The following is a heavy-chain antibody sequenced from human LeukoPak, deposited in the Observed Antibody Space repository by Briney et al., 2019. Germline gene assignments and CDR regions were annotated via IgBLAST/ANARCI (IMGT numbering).Heavy chain of an antibody. J-gene: IGHJ6*02. CDR1: GYTLTSYA. V-gene: IGHV7-4-1*02. Sequence: ASVKVSCKASGYTLTSYAMNWVRQAPGQGLEWMGWINTNTGNPTYAQGFTGRFVFSLDTSVSTAYLQISSLKAEDTAVYYCARDLRRNNWQQLANYYGMDVWGQGTTVTVSS. CDR3: ARDLRRNNWQQLANYYGMDV. D-gene: IGHD6-13*01. CDR2: INTNTGNP.